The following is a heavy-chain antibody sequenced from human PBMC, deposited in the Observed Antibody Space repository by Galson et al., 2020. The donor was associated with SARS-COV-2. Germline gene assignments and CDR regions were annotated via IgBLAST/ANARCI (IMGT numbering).Heavy chain of an antibody. V-gene: IGHV5-51*01. J-gene: IGHJ4*02. CDR2: IYPGDSDT. D-gene: IGHD2-15*01. CDR1: GYSFTSYW. Sequence: KIGESLKISCKGSGYSFTSYWIGWVRQMPGKGLEWMGIIYPGDSDTRYSPSFQGQVTISADKSISTAYLQWSSLKASDTAMYYCARLAGYCSGGSCYGNFDYWGQGTLVTVSS. CDR3: ARLAGYCSGGSCYGNFDY.